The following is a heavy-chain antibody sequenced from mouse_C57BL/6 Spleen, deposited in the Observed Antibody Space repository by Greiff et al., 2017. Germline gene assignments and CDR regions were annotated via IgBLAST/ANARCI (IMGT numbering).Heavy chain of an antibody. CDR3: ARIPHYYGSSSYAMDY. J-gene: IGHJ4*01. Sequence: QVQLQQPGPELVKPGASVKISCKASGYAFSSSWMNWVKQRPGKGLEWIGRIYPGDGDTNYNGKFKGKATLTADKSSSTAYMQLSSLTSEDTAVYFCARIPHYYGSSSYAMDYWGQGTSVTVSS. CDR1: GYAFSSSW. D-gene: IGHD1-1*01. V-gene: IGHV1-82*01. CDR2: IYPGDGDT.